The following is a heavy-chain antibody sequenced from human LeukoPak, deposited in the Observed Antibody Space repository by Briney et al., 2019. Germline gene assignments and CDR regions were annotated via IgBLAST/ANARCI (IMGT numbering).Heavy chain of an antibody. CDR3: TRAPHGYYGGNSPIGHFDY. CDR1: GSSISSGYY. Sequence: SETLSLTCTVSGSSISSGYYWGWIRQPPGKGLEWIGSIFHTGNAYYNPSLKSRVTISVDTSKNQFSLKLSSVTAADTAVYYCTRAPHGYYGGNSPIGHFDYWGQGTLVTVSS. J-gene: IGHJ4*02. V-gene: IGHV4-38-2*02. D-gene: IGHD4-23*01. CDR2: IFHTGNA.